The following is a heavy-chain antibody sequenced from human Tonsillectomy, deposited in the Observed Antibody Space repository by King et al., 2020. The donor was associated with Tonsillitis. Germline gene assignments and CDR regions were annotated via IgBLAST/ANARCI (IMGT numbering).Heavy chain of an antibody. CDR2: INHGGST. CDR3: ARPIVGGDYYYYMDV. Sequence: VQLQQWGAGLLKPSETLSLTCAVYGGSFSGYYWSWVRQPPGKGLEWIGEINHGGSTNYNPALKSRFTMSVDTARDQFSLKLRSVTAADTALSYCARPIVGGDYYYYMDVWGKRTMVTVSS. D-gene: IGHD1-26*01. V-gene: IGHV4-34*01. J-gene: IGHJ6*03. CDR1: GGSFSGYY.